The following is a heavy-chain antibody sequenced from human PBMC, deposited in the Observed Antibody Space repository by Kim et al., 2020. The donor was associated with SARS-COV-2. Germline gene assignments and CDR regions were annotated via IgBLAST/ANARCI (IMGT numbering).Heavy chain of an antibody. CDR1: GFTFSSYS. J-gene: IGHJ4*02. D-gene: IGHD3-22*01. Sequence: GGSLRLSCAASGFTFSSYSMNWVRQAPGKGLEWVSSISSSSSYIYYADSVKGRFTISRDNAKNSLYLQMNSLRAEDTAVYYCARDRAGMIVATRTFDYWGQGTLVTVSS. CDR2: ISSSSSYI. V-gene: IGHV3-21*01. CDR3: ARDRAGMIVATRTFDY.